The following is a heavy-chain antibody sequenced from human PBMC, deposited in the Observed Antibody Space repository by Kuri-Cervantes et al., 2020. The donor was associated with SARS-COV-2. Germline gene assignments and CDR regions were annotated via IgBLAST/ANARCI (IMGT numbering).Heavy chain of an antibody. CDR2: IYPGDSDT. D-gene: IGHD3-22*01. V-gene: IGHV5-51*01. CDR1: GYSFTSYW. CDR3: ARRVHITMINDAFGI. Sequence: GGSLRLSCKGSGYSFTSYWIGWVRQMPGKGLEWMGIIYPGDSDTRYSPSFQGQVTISADKSISTAYLQWSSLKASDTAMYYCARRVHITMINDAFGIWGQGTMVTVSS. J-gene: IGHJ3*02.